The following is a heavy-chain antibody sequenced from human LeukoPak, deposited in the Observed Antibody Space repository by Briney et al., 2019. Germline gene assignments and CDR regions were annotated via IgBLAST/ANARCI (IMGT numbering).Heavy chain of an antibody. CDR2: IYTSGST. CDR3: AINGGSYSSSWSGDAFDI. Sequence: SETLSLTCTVSGGSISSGSYYWSWIRQPAGKGLEWIGRIYTSGSTNYNPSLKSRVTISVDTSKNQFSLKLSSVTAADTAVYYCAINGGSYSSSWSGDAFDIWGQGTMVTVSS. D-gene: IGHD6-13*01. CDR1: GGSISSGSYY. V-gene: IGHV4-61*02. J-gene: IGHJ3*02.